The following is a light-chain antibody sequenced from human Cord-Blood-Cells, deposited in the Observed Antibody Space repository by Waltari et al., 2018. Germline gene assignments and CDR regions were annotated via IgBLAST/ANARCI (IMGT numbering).Light chain of an antibody. CDR3: SSYTSSSTLV. CDR2: DVS. V-gene: IGLV2-14*03. Sequence: QSALTQPASVSGSPGQSITISCTGTSSDVGGYNYVSWYQQHPGKAPNLLIYDVSNRPSVVSIRFSGSKSGNTASLTISGLQAEDEADYYCSSYTSSSTLVFGGGTKLTVL. J-gene: IGLJ3*02. CDR1: SSDVGGYNY.